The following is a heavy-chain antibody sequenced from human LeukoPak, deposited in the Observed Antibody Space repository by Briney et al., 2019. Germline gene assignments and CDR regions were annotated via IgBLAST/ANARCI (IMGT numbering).Heavy chain of an antibody. CDR1: EFTFSSYN. Sequence: GESLRLSCAASEFTFSSYNLNWVRQAPGKGLEWVSSISSSSSIVYYADSVKGRFTISRDNAKNSLYLQMNSLRAEDTAVYYCARDPGSMVRGAPRYNWFDPWGQGTLVTVSS. CDR3: ARDPGSMVRGAPRYNWFDP. D-gene: IGHD3-10*01. V-gene: IGHV3-48*01. J-gene: IGHJ5*02. CDR2: ISSSSSIV.